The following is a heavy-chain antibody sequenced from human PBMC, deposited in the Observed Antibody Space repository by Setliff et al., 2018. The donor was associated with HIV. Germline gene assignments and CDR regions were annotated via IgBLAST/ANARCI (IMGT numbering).Heavy chain of an antibody. V-gene: IGHV1-2*02. D-gene: IGHD3-3*01. CDR1: ADIFNAYY. CDR3: ARVADRNYDFWSAYEY. Sequence: ASVNVSCKASADIFNAYYIHWVRQAPGQGLEWMGWITPNGDDTNYPQKFEGRVTLTRDTSIATAYMELRSLTSDDTAVYYCARVADRNYDFWSAYEYWGQGTLVTVSS. J-gene: IGHJ4*02. CDR2: ITPNGDDT.